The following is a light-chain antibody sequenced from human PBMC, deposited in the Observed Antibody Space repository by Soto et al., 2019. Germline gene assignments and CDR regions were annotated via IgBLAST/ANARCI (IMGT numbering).Light chain of an antibody. CDR3: QQYGGSSWT. CDR2: GAS. CDR1: QTISSW. J-gene: IGKJ1*01. V-gene: IGKV3-20*01. Sequence: TQSPSTLSGSVGDRVTITCRASQTISSWLAWYHQKPGQAPRLLIFGASIRATGIPDRFSGSGSGTDFTLTISRLEPEDFAVYYCQQYGGSSWTFGQGTKVEIK.